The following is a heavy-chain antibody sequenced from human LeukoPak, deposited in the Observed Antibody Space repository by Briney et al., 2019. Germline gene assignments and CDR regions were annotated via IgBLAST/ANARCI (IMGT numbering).Heavy chain of an antibody. CDR2: INHSGST. D-gene: IGHD6-19*01. CDR3: ARVGSSGQYYYYYYMDV. J-gene: IGHJ6*03. V-gene: IGHV4-34*01. Sequence: KPSETLSLTCAVYGGSFSGYYWSWIRQPPGKGLEWIGEINHSGSTNYNPSLKSRVTISVDTSKNQFSLKLSSVTAADTAVYYCARVGSSGQYYYYYYMDVWGKGTTVTVSS. CDR1: GGSFSGYY.